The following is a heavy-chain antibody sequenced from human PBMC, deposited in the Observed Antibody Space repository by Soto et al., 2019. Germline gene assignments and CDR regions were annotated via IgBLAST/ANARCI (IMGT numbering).Heavy chain of an antibody. CDR3: ERQGMRYWLVFTPPASFDS. CDR1: DASMMSRGQY. Sequence: SETLSPTCPLADASMMSRGQYCGWIRQTPGKALEWIGRVSDRRSTYYNLSLKSRVTISVHKAKNQCSLTLTAVTAADRAIYFCERQGMRYWLVFTPPASFDSWGQGLLVTVSS. J-gene: IGHJ4*02. CDR2: VSDRRST. D-gene: IGHD6-19*01. V-gene: IGHV4-39*01.